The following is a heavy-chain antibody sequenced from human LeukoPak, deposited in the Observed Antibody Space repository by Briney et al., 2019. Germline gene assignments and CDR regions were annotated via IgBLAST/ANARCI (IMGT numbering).Heavy chain of an antibody. CDR1: GYTFTGYY. V-gene: IGHV1-2*04. CDR2: INPNSGGT. J-gene: IGHJ5*02. D-gene: IGHD2-15*01. Sequence: GASVKVSCKASGYTFTGYYMHWVRQAPGQGLEWMGWINPNSGGTNYAQKFQGWVTMTRDTSISTAYMELSRLRSDDTAVYYCARASGGSTNWFDPWGQGTLVTVSS. CDR3: ARASGGSTNWFDP.